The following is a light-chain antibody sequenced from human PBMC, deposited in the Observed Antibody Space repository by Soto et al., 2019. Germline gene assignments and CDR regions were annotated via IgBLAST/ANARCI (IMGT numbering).Light chain of an antibody. CDR1: ETVATN. Sequence: LVMPQSPATLSVSPGERATLSCRASETVATNLAWYQQKPGQAPRLLISGASTRAAGISDRFRGSGSGKEFTLTISSLRSEDSAIYYCQQYFEWPPMTFGQGTKVDIK. V-gene: IGKV3-15*01. CDR2: GAS. J-gene: IGKJ1*01. CDR3: QQYFEWPPMT.